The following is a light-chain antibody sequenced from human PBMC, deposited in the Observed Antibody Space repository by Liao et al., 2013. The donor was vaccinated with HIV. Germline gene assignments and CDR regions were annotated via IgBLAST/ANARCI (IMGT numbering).Light chain of an antibody. CDR1: KLGDKY. CDR3: QVWDSSSDHPRV. V-gene: IGLV3-1*01. CDR2: QDS. J-gene: IGLJ1*01. Sequence: SYELTQPPSVSVSPRQTASITCSGDKLGDKYACWYQQKPGQSPVLVIYQDSKRPSGIPERFSGSNSGNTATLTISRVEAGDEADYYCQVWDSSSDHPRVFGTGTKVTVL.